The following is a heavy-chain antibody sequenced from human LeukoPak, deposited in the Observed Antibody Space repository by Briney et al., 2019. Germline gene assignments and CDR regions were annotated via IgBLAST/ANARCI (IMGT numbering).Heavy chain of an antibody. CDR2: IYHSGTT. CDR1: GYSISSGYF. CDR3: ARTRIQSRQLPYDY. D-gene: IGHD5-18*01. J-gene: IGHJ4*02. V-gene: IGHV4-38-2*02. Sequence: SETLSLTCTVSGYSISSGYFWGWIRQPPGKGLEWIGSIYHSGTTYYNPSLKSRVTISVDTSKNQFSLKLSSVTAADTAVYYCARTRIQSRQLPYDYWGQGTLVTVSS.